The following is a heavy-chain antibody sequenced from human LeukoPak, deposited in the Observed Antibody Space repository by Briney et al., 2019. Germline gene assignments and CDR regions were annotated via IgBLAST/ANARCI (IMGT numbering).Heavy chain of an antibody. CDR3: DCGGGCS. Sequence: GESLSLSCAASGSTFSSHWMMWVRQAPGKGLEWVANVNQHGSERYFADSVKGRFTISGDNAKNLLYLQMNSLRAEDTAVYYCDCGGGCSWGQGTLVTVSS. V-gene: IGHV3-7*01. CDR1: GSTFSSHW. D-gene: IGHD2-21*02. J-gene: IGHJ5*02. CDR2: VNQHGSER.